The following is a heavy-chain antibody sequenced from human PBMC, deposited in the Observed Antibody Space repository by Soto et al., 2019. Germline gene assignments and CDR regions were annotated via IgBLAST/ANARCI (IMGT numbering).Heavy chain of an antibody. CDR3: ARAKDYDFWSGYLLGT. CDR1: GGSVSSGSYY. J-gene: IGHJ5*02. V-gene: IGHV4-61*01. CDR2: ISFTGST. D-gene: IGHD3-3*01. Sequence: SETLSLTCTVSGGSVSSGSYYWSWIRQPPGKGLQWIGYISFTGSTNYNPSLKSRLTISVDTSKNQFSLKLTSVTAADTAVYYCARAKDYDFWSGYLLGTWGQGTLVTVSS.